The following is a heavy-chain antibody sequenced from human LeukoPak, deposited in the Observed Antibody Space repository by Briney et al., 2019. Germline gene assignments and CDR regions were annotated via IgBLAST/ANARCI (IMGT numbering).Heavy chain of an antibody. J-gene: IGHJ4*02. Sequence: GGSLRLSCVASGFTFSNYWISWVRQAPGKGLEWVANMKQDGNEKFYVDSVKGRFTISRDNAKNSLYLQMNSLRAEDTGVYYCAREGVPGATAHHYDYWGQGSLVTVSS. CDR3: AREGVPGATAHHYDY. CDR2: MKQDGNEK. V-gene: IGHV3-7*01. D-gene: IGHD1-26*01. CDR1: GFTFSNYW.